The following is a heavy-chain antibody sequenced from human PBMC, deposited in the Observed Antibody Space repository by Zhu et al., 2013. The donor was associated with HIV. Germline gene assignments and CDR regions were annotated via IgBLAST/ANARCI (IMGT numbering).Heavy chain of an antibody. V-gene: IGHV1-18*04. CDR1: GYTFTSYG. J-gene: IGHJ3*02. CDR2: ISAYNGNT. Sequence: QVQLVQSGAEVKKPGASVKVSCKASGYTFTSYGISWVRQAPGQGLEWMGWISAYNGNTNYAQKLQGRVTMTTDTSTSTAYMELRSLRSDDTAVYYCARGVGMNRPIVVVVAATYAFDIWGQGTMVTVSS. CDR3: ARGVGMNRPIVVVVAATYAFDI. D-gene: IGHD2-15*01.